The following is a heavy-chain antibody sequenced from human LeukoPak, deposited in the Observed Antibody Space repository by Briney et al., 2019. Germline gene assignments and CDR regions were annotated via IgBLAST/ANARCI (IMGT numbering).Heavy chain of an antibody. CDR1: GFTFDDYA. D-gene: IGHD1-7*01. CDR3: AKDDGTTAFWYFDL. CDR2: TSGGGITT. J-gene: IGHJ2*01. Sequence: PTGGSLRLSCAASGFTFDDYAMHWVRQAPGKGLEWVSRTSGGGITTYYADSVKGRFTISRDNSKTSLYLQMNSLRTEDTALYYCAKDDGTTAFWYFDLWGRGTLVTVSS. V-gene: IGHV3-43*02.